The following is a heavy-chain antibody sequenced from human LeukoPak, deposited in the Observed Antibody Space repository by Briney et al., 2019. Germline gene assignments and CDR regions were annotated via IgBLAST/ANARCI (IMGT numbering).Heavy chain of an antibody. V-gene: IGHV3-30*03. J-gene: IGHJ4*01. CDR2: ISYDGSNK. Sequence: PGGSLRLSCAASGFTFSSSGMHWVRQAPGKGLEWVAVISYDGSNKYYADSVKGRFTISRDNSKNTLDLQMNSLRAEDTAVYYCARTYGSGSYHKADYWGRGTLVTVSS. CDR3: ARTYGSGSYHKADY. CDR1: GFTFSSSG. D-gene: IGHD3-10*01.